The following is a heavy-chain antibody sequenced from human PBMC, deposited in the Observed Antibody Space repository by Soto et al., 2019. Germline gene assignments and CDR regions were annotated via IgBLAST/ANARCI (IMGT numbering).Heavy chain of an antibody. V-gene: IGHV3-23*01. CDR2: ISDSGEST. J-gene: IGHJ6*02. CDR1: GFMFNKYA. D-gene: IGHD3-16*01. Sequence: GGSLRLSCAGSGFMFNKYAMNWVRQAPGKGLEWVSIISDSGESTYYADSVKGRFAISTDNSKNTLFLEMNSLRAEDTAVYYCAKVAGVMHGILPNALDGWGLCATVTVS. CDR3: AKVAGVMHGILPNALDG.